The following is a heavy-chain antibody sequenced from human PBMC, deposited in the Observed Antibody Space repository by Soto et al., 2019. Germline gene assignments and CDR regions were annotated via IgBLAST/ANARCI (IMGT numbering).Heavy chain of an antibody. D-gene: IGHD4-17*01. J-gene: IGHJ4*02. CDR3: VYRHGDSTGYFDY. V-gene: IGHV3-74*01. CDR2: INSDGSST. CDR1: GFTFSSYW. Sequence: GGSLRLSCAASGFTFSSYWMHWVRQAPGKGLVWVSRINSDGSSTSYADSVKGRFTISRDNAKNTLYLQMNSLRAEDTAVYYCVYRHGDSTGYFDYWGQGTLVTVSS.